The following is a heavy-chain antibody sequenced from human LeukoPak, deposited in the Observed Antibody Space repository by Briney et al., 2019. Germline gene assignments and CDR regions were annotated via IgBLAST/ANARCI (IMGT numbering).Heavy chain of an antibody. CDR3: AKDTEGIVATSDY. CDR1: GFTFTDYY. V-gene: IGHV3-23*01. Sequence: GGSLRLSCSASGFTFTDYYMSWIRQAPGKGLEWVSAISGSGGSTYYADSVKGRFTISRDNSKNTLYLQMNSLRAEDTAVYYCAKDTEGIVATSDYWGQGTLVTVSS. CDR2: ISGSGGST. J-gene: IGHJ4*02. D-gene: IGHD5-12*01.